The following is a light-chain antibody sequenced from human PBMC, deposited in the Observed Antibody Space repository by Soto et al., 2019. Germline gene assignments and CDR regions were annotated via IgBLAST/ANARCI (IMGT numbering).Light chain of an antibody. CDR3: QEYNSYWT. CDR1: QSISSL. CDR2: KAS. V-gene: IGKV1-5*03. J-gene: IGKJ1*01. Sequence: DIPMTQSPSTLSASVGDRVTITCRASQSISSLLAWYQQKPGKAPNLLIYKASTLESGVPSRFSGSGSGTEFTLTISSLRPADFATYYCQEYNSYWTFGQGTKVEIK.